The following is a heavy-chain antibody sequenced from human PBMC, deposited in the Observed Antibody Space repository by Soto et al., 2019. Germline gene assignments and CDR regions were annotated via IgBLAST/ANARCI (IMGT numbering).Heavy chain of an antibody. CDR2: TSYRSKWYN. CDR3: ARVTGHPGGTTGSSGGMDV. CDR1: GDSVSSNSAA. V-gene: IGHV6-1*01. Sequence: SQTLSLTCAISGDSVSSNSAAWNWIRQSPSRGLEWLGRTSYRSKWYNAYAVSVKSRITINPDTSKNQFSLQLNSVTPEDTAVYYCARVTGHPGGTTGSSGGMDVWGQGTTVTVSS. D-gene: IGHD1-1*01. J-gene: IGHJ6*02.